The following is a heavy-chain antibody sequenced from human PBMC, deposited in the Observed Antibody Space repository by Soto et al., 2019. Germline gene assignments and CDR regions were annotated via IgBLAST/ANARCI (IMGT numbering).Heavy chain of an antibody. V-gene: IGHV4-59*08. CDR3: ARRPPRMDGYAFDI. CDR1: GGSISSYY. Sequence: SETLSLTCTVSGGSISSYYWSWIRQPPGKGLEWIGYIYYSGSTNYNPSLKSRVTISVDTSKNQFSLKPSSVTAADTAVYYCARRPPRMDGYAFDIWGQGTMVTVSS. D-gene: IGHD2-8*01. CDR2: IYYSGST. J-gene: IGHJ3*02.